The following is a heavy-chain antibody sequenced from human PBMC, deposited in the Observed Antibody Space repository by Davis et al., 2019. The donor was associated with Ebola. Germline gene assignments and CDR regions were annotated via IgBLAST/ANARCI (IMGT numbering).Heavy chain of an antibody. CDR2: ISWNSESI. CDR1: GVTFGDHA. CDR3: AKGRTIPLALDF. J-gene: IGHJ4*02. D-gene: IGHD2-2*02. V-gene: IGHV3-9*01. Sequence: GGSLRLSCAGSGVTFGDHAMHWVRQAPGKGLEWVSGISWNSESIVYADSVKGRFTISRDNAKNSLYLQMNSLRGEDTALYYCAKGRTIPLALDFWGQGTLVTVSS.